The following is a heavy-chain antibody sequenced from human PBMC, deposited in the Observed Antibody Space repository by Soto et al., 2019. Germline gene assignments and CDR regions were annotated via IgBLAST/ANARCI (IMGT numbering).Heavy chain of an antibody. V-gene: IGHV2-5*02. CDR2: IYWDDDK. D-gene: IGHD2-15*01. J-gene: IGHJ4*02. CDR1: GFSLSTSGVG. CDR3: AHRREDTLFDY. Sequence: QITLKESGPTLVKPTQTLTLTCTFSGFSLSTSGVGVGWIRQPPGKALEWLALIYWDDDKRYSPSLKSRLTXTXXTSKNQVVLTMTNMDPVDTATYYCAHRREDTLFDYWGQGTLVTVSS.